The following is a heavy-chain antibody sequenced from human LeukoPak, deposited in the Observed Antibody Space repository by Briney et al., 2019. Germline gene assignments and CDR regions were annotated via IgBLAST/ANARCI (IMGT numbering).Heavy chain of an antibody. CDR1: GYTFTSYG. CDR2: ISAYNGNT. J-gene: IGHJ4*02. CDR3: AKTHRSTSLSPLPDY. D-gene: IGHD2-2*01. V-gene: IGHV1-18*04. Sequence: ASVKVSCKASGYTFTSYGISWVRQAPGQGLEWMGWISAYNGNTNYAQKLQGRVTMTTDTSTSTAYMELRSLRSDDTAVYYCAKTHRSTSLSPLPDYWGQGTLVTVSS.